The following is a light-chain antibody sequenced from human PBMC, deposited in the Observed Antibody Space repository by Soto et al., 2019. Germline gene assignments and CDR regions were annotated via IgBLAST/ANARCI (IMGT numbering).Light chain of an antibody. CDR2: AAS. Sequence: DIQMTKSPSSLSASVGDRVTITCRASQDIRNDLGWYQQKPGKVPKRLISAASSLQSGVPSRFSGSGSRTEFNLTISSLPHDDFSTYYCLQHNTYPITFGRGTKVEIK. J-gene: IGKJ4*01. CDR3: LQHNTYPIT. CDR1: QDIRND. V-gene: IGKV1-17*01.